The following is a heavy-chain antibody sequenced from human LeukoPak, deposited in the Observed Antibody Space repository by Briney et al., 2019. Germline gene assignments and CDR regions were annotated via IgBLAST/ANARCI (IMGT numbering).Heavy chain of an antibody. V-gene: IGHV4-34*01. J-gene: IGHJ4*02. CDR2: MNHSGSA. CDR3: ARAMVRGAYAFDY. Sequence: PSETLSLTCAVYGGSFSGYYWTWIRQPPGKGLEWIGEMNHSGSANYNPSLKSRVTISVDTSKNQFSLKLSSVTAADTAVYYCARAMVRGAYAFDYWGQGTLVTVSS. D-gene: IGHD3-10*01. CDR1: GGSFSGYY.